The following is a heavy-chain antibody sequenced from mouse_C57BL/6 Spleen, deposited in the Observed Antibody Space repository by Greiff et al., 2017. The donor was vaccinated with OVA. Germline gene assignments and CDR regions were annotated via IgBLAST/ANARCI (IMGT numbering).Heavy chain of an antibody. D-gene: IGHD4-1*01. V-gene: IGHV1-26*01. CDR1: GYTFTDYY. CDR3: ARTGTGAMDY. J-gene: IGHJ4*01. Sequence: VQLQQSGPELVKPGASVKISCKASGYTFTDYYMNWVKQSHGKSLEWIGDINPNNGGTSYNQKFKGKATLTVDKSSSTAYMELRSLTSEDSAVYYCARTGTGAMDYLGQGTSVTVSS. CDR2: INPNNGGT.